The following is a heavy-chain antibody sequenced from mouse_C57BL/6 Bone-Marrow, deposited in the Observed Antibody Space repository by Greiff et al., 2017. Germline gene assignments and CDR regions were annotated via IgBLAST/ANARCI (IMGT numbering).Heavy chain of an antibody. V-gene: IGHV1-63*01. CDR2: IYPGGGYT. Sequence: QVQLKQSGAELVRPGTSVKMSCKASGYTFTNYWIGWAKQRPGHGLEWIGDIYPGGGYTNYNEKVKGKATLTADKSSSTAYMQFSSLTSEDSAIYYCAREGYYYGSYYAMDYWGQGTSVTVSS. CDR3: AREGYYYGSYYAMDY. CDR1: GYTFTNYW. D-gene: IGHD1-1*01. J-gene: IGHJ4*01.